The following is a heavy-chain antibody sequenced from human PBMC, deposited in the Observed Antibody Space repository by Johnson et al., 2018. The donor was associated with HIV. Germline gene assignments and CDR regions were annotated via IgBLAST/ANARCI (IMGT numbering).Heavy chain of an antibody. CDR1: GFTFSNAW. V-gene: IGHV3-15*01. J-gene: IGHJ3*02. CDR3: TRSDSTYYNFWSGYYTGAFDI. D-gene: IGHD3-3*01. Sequence: VQLVESGGGLVKPGGSLRLSCAASGFTFSNAWMSWVRQAPGKGLEWVGRIKSKSDGGTTDYAAPVKGRFSISRDESQNTVYLEMNSLKTEDTAVYYCTRSDSTYYNFWSGYYTGAFDIWGQGTMVAVSS. CDR2: IKSKSDGGTT.